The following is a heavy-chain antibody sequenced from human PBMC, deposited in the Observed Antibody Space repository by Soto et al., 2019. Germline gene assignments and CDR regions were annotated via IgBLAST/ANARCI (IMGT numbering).Heavy chain of an antibody. Sequence: PSETLSLTCSGSGGSISSGDYYWNWIRQPPGKGLEWIGHIYYSGSTYYNSSLKSRVTISLDTSKNQFSLKASDTAMYYCAILSSYIHSGGYYNRHDAFDIWGQGAMVTVSS. CDR1: GGSISSGDYY. CDR3: AILSSYIHSGGYYNRHDAFDI. V-gene: IGHV4-30-4*01. CDR2: IYYSGST. D-gene: IGHD3-22*01. J-gene: IGHJ3*02.